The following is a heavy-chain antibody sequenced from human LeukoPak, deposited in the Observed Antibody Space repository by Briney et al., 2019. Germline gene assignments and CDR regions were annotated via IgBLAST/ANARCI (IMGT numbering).Heavy chain of an antibody. CDR1: GGAISSYY. CDR3: ARDNEAAARAYDY. V-gene: IGHV4-4*07. CDR2: IYSSGST. D-gene: IGHD6-13*01. J-gene: IGHJ4*02. Sequence: PSETLSLTCTVSGGAISSYYWSWIRQPAGQGREWIGRIYSSGSTNYNTSLKSRVTMSVDTSKNQFSLKLSSVTAADTAVYYCARDNEAAARAYDYWGQGTLVTVSS.